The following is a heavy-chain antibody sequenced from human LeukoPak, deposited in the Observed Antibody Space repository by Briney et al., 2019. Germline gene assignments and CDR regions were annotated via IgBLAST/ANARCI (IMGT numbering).Heavy chain of an antibody. Sequence: ASVNVSCKVSGYTLTELSMHWVRQAPGKGREWMGGFDPEDGETIYAQKFQGRVTMTEDTSTDTAYMELSSLRSEDTAVYYCATVVYSSGWYTSYYFDYWGQGTLVTVSS. J-gene: IGHJ4*02. CDR3: ATVVYSSGWYTSYYFDY. CDR1: GYTLTELS. D-gene: IGHD6-19*01. V-gene: IGHV1-24*01. CDR2: FDPEDGET.